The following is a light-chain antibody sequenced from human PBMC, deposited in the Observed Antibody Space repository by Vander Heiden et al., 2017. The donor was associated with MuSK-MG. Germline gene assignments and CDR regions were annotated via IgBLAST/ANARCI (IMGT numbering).Light chain of an antibody. V-gene: IGLV2-14*01. CDR1: SSDVGGYNY. CDR2: DVS. Sequence: QSALTQPAPVSGSPRQSITISCTGTSSDVGGYNYVSWYQQHPGKAPKLMIYDVSNRPSGVSNRFSGSKSGNTASLTISGLQAEDEADYYCSSYTSSSTLLFGGGTKLTVL. CDR3: SSYTSSSTLL. J-gene: IGLJ2*01.